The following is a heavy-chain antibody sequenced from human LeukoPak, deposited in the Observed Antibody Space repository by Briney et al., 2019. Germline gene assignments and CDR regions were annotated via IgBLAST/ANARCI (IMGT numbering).Heavy chain of an antibody. Sequence: ASVKVSCKASGYTFTGYYMRWVRQAPGQGLEWMGIINPSGGSTSYAQKFQGRVTMTGDTSTSTVYMELSSLRSEDTAVYYCASEICGGDCYYDYWGQGTLVTVSS. J-gene: IGHJ4*02. D-gene: IGHD2-21*02. V-gene: IGHV1-46*01. CDR3: ASEICGGDCYYDY. CDR1: GYTFTGYY. CDR2: INPSGGST.